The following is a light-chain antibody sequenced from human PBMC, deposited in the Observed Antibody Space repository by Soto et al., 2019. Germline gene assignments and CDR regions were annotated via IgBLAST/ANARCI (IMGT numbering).Light chain of an antibody. CDR3: QQYGNSRPIT. Sequence: IVLTQSPATLSLSPWERATLSCRASQSVSSYLAWYQQKPGQAPRLLIYDASNRATGIPARFSGSGSGTDFTLTISRLEPEDFALYYCQQYGNSRPITFGQGTRLEIK. CDR1: QSVSSY. V-gene: IGKV3-11*01. CDR2: DAS. J-gene: IGKJ5*01.